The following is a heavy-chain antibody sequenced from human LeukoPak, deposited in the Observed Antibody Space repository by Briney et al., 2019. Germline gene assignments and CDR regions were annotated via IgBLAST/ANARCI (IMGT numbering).Heavy chain of an antibody. CDR1: GFTFSSYA. D-gene: IGHD6-6*01. CDR3: AKNRASSSRSYYYYYMDV. Sequence: GGSLRLSCAASGFTFSSYAMHWVRQAPGEGLEWVAVISYDGSNKYYADSVKGRFTISRDNSKNTLYLQMNSLRAEDTAVYYCAKNRASSSRSYYYYYMDVWGKGTTVTVSS. J-gene: IGHJ6*03. V-gene: IGHV3-30*04. CDR2: ISYDGSNK.